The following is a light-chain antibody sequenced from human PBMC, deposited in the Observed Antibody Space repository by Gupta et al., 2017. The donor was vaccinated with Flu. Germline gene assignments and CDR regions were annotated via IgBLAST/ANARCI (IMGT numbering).Light chain of an antibody. J-gene: IGKJ3*01. CDR2: LVS. CDR3: LQALPGPLI. V-gene: IGKV2-30*02. CDR1: QSLVHSDGNTY. Sequence: VVLSPSPLSLPVTRGRPASISCRSSQSLVHSDGNTYLDWFLQKPGQSPKRLIYLVSNRASGVPDRFSGSGSGTDFTLKISSVEAEDVAVYYCLQALPGPLIFGGGTRVDIK.